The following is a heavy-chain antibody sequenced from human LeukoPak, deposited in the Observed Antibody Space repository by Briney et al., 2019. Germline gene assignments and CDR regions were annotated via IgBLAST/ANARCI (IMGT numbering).Heavy chain of an antibody. CDR1: GGSVNSYY. CDR2: IYTTGRT. D-gene: IGHD3-22*01. Sequence: SETLSLTCSVSGGSVNSYYWSWIRQPPGKGLEWIGYIYTTGRTNYNPSLKSRVTISVDTSKNQFSLKLSSVTAADTAVYYCARPYYYDSRIDPWGQGILVTVSS. J-gene: IGHJ5*02. V-gene: IGHV4-4*09. CDR3: ARPYYYDSRIDP.